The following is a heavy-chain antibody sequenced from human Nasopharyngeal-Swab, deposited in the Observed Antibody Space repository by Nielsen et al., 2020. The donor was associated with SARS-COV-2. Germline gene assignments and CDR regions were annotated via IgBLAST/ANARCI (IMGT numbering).Heavy chain of an antibody. J-gene: IGHJ3*02. V-gene: IGHV4-39*01. Sequence: WIRQATGEGLVWIGSIFRGGTTYYNASLKSRVTISLDTSKSQFSLKLQSVTAADTAMYYCARQRNHVFDIWGQGTMVTVSS. CDR3: ARQRNHVFDI. CDR2: IFRGGTT.